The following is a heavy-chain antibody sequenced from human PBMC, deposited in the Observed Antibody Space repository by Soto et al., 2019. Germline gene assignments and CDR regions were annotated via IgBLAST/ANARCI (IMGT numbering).Heavy chain of an antibody. CDR2: IYYSGST. J-gene: IGHJ5*02. V-gene: IGHV4-31*11. CDR1: GGSISSGVYY. CDR3: ARSVFP. Sequence: SETLSLTCAVSGGSISSGVYYWSWIRQHPGKGLEWIGYIYYSGSTYHNPSLKSRVTISVDTSKNQFSLKLSSVTAADTAVYYCARSVFPWGQGTLVTVSS.